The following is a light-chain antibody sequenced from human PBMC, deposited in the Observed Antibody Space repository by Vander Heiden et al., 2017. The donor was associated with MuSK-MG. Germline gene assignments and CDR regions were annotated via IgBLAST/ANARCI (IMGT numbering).Light chain of an antibody. CDR2: DVS. J-gene: IGLJ3*02. CDR3: GSYTTSSTFV. V-gene: IGLV2-14*03. CDR1: SSDVGGYNY. Sequence: SALPQPASVSGSPGQSITISCTGSSSDVGGYNYVSWYQQYPGKVPKLMIYDVSNRPSGVSNRFSGSKSGNTASLTISGLQAEDEADYYCGSYTTSSTFVFGGGTKLSVL.